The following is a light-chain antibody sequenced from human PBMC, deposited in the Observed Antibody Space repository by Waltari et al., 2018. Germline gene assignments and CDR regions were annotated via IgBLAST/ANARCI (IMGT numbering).Light chain of an antibody. CDR3: QHYSASSFT. CDR2: YAS. Sequence: DIQMTQSPSTLSASVGDRVTITCRVSENIDNWLAWYQQRPGEAPNILIFYASTLENGVPSRFSGSGSGTEFTLTISSLQPDDFATYYCQHYSASSFTFGGGTKLEIK. J-gene: IGKJ4*01. V-gene: IGKV1-5*01. CDR1: ENIDNW.